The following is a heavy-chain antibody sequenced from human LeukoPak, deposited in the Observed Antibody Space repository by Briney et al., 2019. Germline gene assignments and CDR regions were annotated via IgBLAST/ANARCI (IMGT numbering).Heavy chain of an antibody. D-gene: IGHD5-18*01. CDR1: GGSISSSSYY. CDR3: ARGGGYSYGL. J-gene: IGHJ4*02. CDR2: IYYSGST. Sequence: PSETLSLTCTVSGGSISSSSYYWGWIRQPPGKGLEWIGSIYYSGSTYYNPSLKSRVTISVDTSKNQFSLKLSSVTAADTAVYYCARGGGYSYGLWGQGTLVTVSS. V-gene: IGHV4-39*07.